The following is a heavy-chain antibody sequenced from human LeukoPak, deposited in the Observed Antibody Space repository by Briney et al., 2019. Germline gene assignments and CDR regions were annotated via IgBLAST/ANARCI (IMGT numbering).Heavy chain of an antibody. CDR2: IYYSGST. Sequence: SETLSLTCTVSGGSISSYYWSWIRQPPGKGLEWIGYIYYSGSTNYNPSLKSRVTISVGTSKNQFSLKLSSVTAADTAVYYCAGSDGEMATIDAFDIWGQGTMVTVSS. CDR1: GGSISSYY. CDR3: AGSDGEMATIDAFDI. D-gene: IGHD5-24*01. V-gene: IGHV4-59*01. J-gene: IGHJ3*02.